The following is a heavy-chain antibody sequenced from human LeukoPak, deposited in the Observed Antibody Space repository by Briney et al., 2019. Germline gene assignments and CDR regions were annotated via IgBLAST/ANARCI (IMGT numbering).Heavy chain of an antibody. Sequence: GGSLRLSCAVSGFTFSTYAMTWVRQAPGKGLEWLANIKESGSEKYYVDSVKGRFTISRDNADNLVYLQMNSLRVEDTAVYYCARGWGEKGRCRGGTCNNPQFDYWGQGILVTVSS. D-gene: IGHD2-15*01. CDR1: GFTFSTYA. J-gene: IGHJ4*02. CDR3: ARGWGEKGRCRGGTCNNPQFDY. CDR2: IKESGSEK. V-gene: IGHV3-7*01.